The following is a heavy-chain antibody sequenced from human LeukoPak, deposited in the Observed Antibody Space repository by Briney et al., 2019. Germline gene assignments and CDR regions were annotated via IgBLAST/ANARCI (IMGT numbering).Heavy chain of an antibody. Sequence: GGSLRLSCAASGFTVSSNYMRWVRQAPGKGLEWVSVIYSGGSTYYADSVKGRFTISRDNSKNTLYLQMNSLRAEDTAVYYCARLGSGFGELFIRYWGQGTLVTVSS. CDR1: GFTVSSNY. J-gene: IGHJ4*02. V-gene: IGHV3-53*01. CDR3: ARLGSGFGELFIRY. D-gene: IGHD3-10*01. CDR2: IYSGGST.